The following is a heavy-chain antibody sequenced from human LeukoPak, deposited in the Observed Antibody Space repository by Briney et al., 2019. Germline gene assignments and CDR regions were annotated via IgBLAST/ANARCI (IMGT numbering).Heavy chain of an antibody. CDR3: ARREAQPI. V-gene: IGHV4-59*08. J-gene: IGHJ3*02. CDR1: GGSISSYY. D-gene: IGHD2-2*01. CDR2: IYYSGNT. Sequence: PSETLSLTCTVSGGSISSYYWSWIWQPPGKGLDWIAYIYYSGNTNYNPSFGSRVTISVDTSKNQFSLKLRSVTAADTAVYYCARREAQPIWGQGTMVTVSS.